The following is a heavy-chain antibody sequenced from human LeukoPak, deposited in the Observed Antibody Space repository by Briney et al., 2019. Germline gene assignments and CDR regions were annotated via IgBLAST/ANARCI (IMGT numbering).Heavy chain of an antibody. CDR1: GFTFSSYW. J-gene: IGHJ5*02. D-gene: IGHD1-26*01. V-gene: IGHV3-7*03. CDR3: AKEESHFHSGSYSIGWFDP. Sequence: GGSLRLSCAASGFTFSSYWMSWVRQAPGKGLEWVANIKQDGSEKYYVDSVKGRFTISRDNAKNSLYLQMNSLRTEDTALYYCAKEESHFHSGSYSIGWFDPWGQGTLVTVSS. CDR2: IKQDGSEK.